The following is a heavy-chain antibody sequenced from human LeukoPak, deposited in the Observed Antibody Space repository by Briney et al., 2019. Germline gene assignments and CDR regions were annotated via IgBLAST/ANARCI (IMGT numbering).Heavy chain of an antibody. CDR3: ASSPVAARLYNNYYYYYMDV. V-gene: IGHV1-69*05. CDR2: IIPIFGTA. Sequence: ASVKVSFKASGGTFSSYAISWVRQPPGQGLEWMGGIIPIFGTANYAQKFQGRVTITTDESTSTAYMELSSLRSEDTAVYYCASSPVAARLYNNYYYYYMDVWGKGTTVTVSS. D-gene: IGHD6-6*01. CDR1: GGTFSSYA. J-gene: IGHJ6*03.